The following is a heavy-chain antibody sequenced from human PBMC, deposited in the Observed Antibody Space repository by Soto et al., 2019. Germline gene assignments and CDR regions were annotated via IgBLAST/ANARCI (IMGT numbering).Heavy chain of an antibody. V-gene: IGHV3-23*01. CDR3: AKDQRGFSSTARIDY. Sequence: GGSLRLSCAASGFTFSSYAMSWVRQAPGKGLEWVSSISGSGGSTYYTDSVKGRFTISRDNSKNTLYLQMNSLRAEDTAEYYCAKDQRGFSSTARIDYWGQGTLVTV. J-gene: IGHJ4*02. CDR2: ISGSGGST. CDR1: GFTFSSYA. D-gene: IGHD6-13*01.